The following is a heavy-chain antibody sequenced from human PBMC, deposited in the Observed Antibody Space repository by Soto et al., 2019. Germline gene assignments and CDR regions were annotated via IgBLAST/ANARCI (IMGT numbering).Heavy chain of an antibody. V-gene: IGHV1-8*01. CDR3: ARGVIAGVAY. CDR2: MQPSTGRT. D-gene: IGHD3-16*01. J-gene: IGHJ4*02. CDR1: GYSFPSID. Sequence: QVQLVQSGAEVREPGASVKVSCKASGYSFPSIDINWVRQTAGQGLEWMGWMQPSTGRTGYAQKFQGRVPMTRDTSINTAYMALTTLTSDDTACYYCARGVIAGVAYWGQGALVTFSS.